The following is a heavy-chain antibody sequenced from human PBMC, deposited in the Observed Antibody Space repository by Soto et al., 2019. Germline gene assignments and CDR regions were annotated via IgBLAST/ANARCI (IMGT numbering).Heavy chain of an antibody. D-gene: IGHD1-1*01. CDR1: GGFI. Sequence: SETLSLTCTVSGGFIWGWIRQPPDKGLEWIGYIYNSGRYNYNPSLESRLTISIDTSKNQFSLRLASVTAADTAVYYCARTLPNRQLFDSWSQGTLVTSPQ. V-gene: IGHV4-59*01. CDR3: ARTLPNRQLFDS. CDR2: IYNSGRY. J-gene: IGHJ4*02.